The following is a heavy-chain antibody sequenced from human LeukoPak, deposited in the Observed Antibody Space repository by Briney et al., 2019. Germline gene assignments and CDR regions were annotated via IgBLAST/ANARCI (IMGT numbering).Heavy chain of an antibody. D-gene: IGHD1-26*01. CDR1: GGTFSSYA. CDR2: IIPIFGTA. Sequence: ASVKVSCKASGGTFSSYAISWVRQAPGQGLEWMGGIIPIFGTANYAQKFQGRVTITADESTSTAYMELSSLRSEDTAVYYCARDRHRMGSPGFDPWGQGTLVTVSS. J-gene: IGHJ5*02. V-gene: IGHV1-69*13. CDR3: ARDRHRMGSPGFDP.